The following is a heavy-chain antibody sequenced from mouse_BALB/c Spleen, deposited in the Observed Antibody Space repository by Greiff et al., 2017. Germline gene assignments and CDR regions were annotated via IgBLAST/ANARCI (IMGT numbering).Heavy chain of an antibody. V-gene: IGHV8-12*01. J-gene: IGHJ4*01. CDR1: GFSLSTSGMG. CDR3: ARREAVYAMDY. CDR2: IYWDDDK. Sequence: QVTLKVSGPGILQPSQTLSLTCSFSGFSLSTSGMGVSWIRQPSGKGLEWLAHIYWDDDKRYNPSLKSRLTISKDTSRNQVFLKITSVDTADTATYYCARREAVYAMDYWGLGTSVTVSS.